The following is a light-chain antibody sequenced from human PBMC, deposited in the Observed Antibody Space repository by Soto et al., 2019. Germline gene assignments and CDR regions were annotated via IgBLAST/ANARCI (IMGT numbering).Light chain of an antibody. V-gene: IGLV2-14*03. J-gene: IGLJ1*01. Sequence: QSALTQPPSASGSPGQSVTISCTGTSSDVGGYNYVSWYQQHPGKAPQLIIYDVTKRPSGVSNRFSGSKSGNTASLTISGIQAEDEGDYYCGSITRSSTSVFGTGTKVTVL. CDR2: DVT. CDR1: SSDVGGYNY. CDR3: GSITRSSTSV.